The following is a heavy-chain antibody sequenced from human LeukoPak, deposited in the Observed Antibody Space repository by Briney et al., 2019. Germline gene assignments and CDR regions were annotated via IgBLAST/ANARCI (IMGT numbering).Heavy chain of an antibody. CDR3: ATRDSSGSPRI. V-gene: IGHV3-23*01. Sequence: GGSLRLSCAVSGFTFSSYAIHWVRQAPGKGLEWVSAISGSGGSTYYADSVKGRFTISRDNSKNTLYLQMNSLRAEDTAVYYCATRDSSGSPRIWGQGTMVTVSS. CDR2: ISGSGGST. CDR1: GFTFSSYA. J-gene: IGHJ3*02. D-gene: IGHD3-22*01.